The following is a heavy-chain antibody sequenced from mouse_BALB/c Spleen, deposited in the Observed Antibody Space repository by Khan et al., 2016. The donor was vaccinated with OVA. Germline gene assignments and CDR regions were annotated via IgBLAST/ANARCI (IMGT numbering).Heavy chain of an antibody. CDR2: IWSDGST. CDR3: ARQPYYHYNVMDY. Sequence: VELVESGPGLVAPSQSLSITCTISWFSLTNYGVHWVRQPPGKGLEWLVVIWSDGSTTYNSALKSRLTITKDNSKSQVFLKMNSLQTDDTAIYFCARQPYYHYNVMDYGGQGTSVTVSS. D-gene: IGHD2-10*01. V-gene: IGHV2-6-1*01. CDR1: WFSLTNYG. J-gene: IGHJ4*01.